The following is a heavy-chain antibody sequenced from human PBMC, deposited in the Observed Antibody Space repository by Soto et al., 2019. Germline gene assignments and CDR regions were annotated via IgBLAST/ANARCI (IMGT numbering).Heavy chain of an antibody. D-gene: IGHD5-18*01. CDR1: GYAFTSYY. J-gene: IGHJ4*02. V-gene: IGHV1-46*01. Sequence: GGSVKVSCKACGYAFTSYYMHWVRQAPGQGLEWIGIINPSGGSTSYAQKFQGRVTMTRDTSTSTVYMELSSLRSEDTAVYYCARDVDTAMVTGYFDYWGQGTMVTVSS. CDR2: INPSGGST. CDR3: ARDVDTAMVTGYFDY.